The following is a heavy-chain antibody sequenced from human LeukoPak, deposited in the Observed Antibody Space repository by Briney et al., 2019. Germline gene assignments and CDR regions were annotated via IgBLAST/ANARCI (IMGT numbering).Heavy chain of an antibody. CDR1: GGSISSSSYY. Sequence: SETLSLTRTVSGGSISSSSYYWGWIRQPPGTGLEWIGSIYYSGSTYYNPSLKSRVTISVDTSKNQFSLKLSSVTAADTAVYYCARASTYYDFWSGRRYNWFDPWGQGTLVTVSS. V-gene: IGHV4-39*07. D-gene: IGHD3-3*01. J-gene: IGHJ5*02. CDR2: IYYSGST. CDR3: ARASTYYDFWSGRRYNWFDP.